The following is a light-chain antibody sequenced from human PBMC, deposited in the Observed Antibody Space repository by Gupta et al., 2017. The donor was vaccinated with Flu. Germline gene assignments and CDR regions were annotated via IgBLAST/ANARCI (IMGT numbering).Light chain of an antibody. Sequence: RGDSLRGYFASWYQQKPGQAPVLIIYGQDNRPSGIPDRFSGSSSGSTASLTITETQAEDEADYYCNSRDISSNHYVFGPGTKITVL. CDR3: NSRDISSNHYV. J-gene: IGLJ1*01. V-gene: IGLV3-19*01. CDR1: SLRGYF. CDR2: GQD.